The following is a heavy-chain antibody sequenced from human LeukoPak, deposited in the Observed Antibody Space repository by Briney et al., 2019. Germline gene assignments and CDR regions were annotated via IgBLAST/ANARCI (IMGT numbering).Heavy chain of an antibody. CDR2: ISSSSSTK. J-gene: IGHJ3*02. Sequence: GGTLRLSCAASGFTFSSYSMNWVRQAPGKGLEWVSYISSSSSTKYCADSVKGRFTISRDNAKNSLYLQMNSLRAEDTAVYYCGRPRGYDILIGYGIWGQGIIVTVSS. V-gene: IGHV3-48*04. CDR3: GRPRGYDILIGYGI. D-gene: IGHD3-9*01. CDR1: GFTFSSYS.